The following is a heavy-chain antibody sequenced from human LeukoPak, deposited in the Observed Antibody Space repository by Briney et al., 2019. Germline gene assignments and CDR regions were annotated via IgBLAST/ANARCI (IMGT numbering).Heavy chain of an antibody. CDR1: GFTFSDYY. CDR2: ISSSSSTI. Sequence: GGSLRLSCAASGFTFSDYYMNWLRQAPGKGLEWVSYISSSSSTIYYADSVKGRFTISRDNAKNSLYLQMNSLRAEDTAVYCCARRGYCSSTSCSNTGYYFDFWGQGTLVTVSS. CDR3: ARRGYCSSTSCSNTGYYFDF. V-gene: IGHV3-11*04. D-gene: IGHD2-2*01. J-gene: IGHJ4*02.